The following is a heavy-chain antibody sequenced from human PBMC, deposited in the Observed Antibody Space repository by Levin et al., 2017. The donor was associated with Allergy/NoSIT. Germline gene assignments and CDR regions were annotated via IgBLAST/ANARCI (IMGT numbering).Heavy chain of an antibody. J-gene: IGHJ4*02. D-gene: IGHD5-24*01. Sequence: GESLKISCAASGFTFSSYAMSWVRQAPGKGLEWVSAISGSGGSTYYADSVKGRFTISRDNSKNTLYLQMNSLRAEDTAVYYCAKTPRWHFDYWGQGTLVTVSS. V-gene: IGHV3-23*01. CDR2: ISGSGGST. CDR3: AKTPRWHFDY. CDR1: GFTFSSYA.